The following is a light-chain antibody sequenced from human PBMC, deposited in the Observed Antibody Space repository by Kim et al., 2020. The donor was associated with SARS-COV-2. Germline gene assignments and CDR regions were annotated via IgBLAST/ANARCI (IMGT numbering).Light chain of an antibody. V-gene: IGLV1-47*01. CDR2: RDN. CDR1: NSNIENNH. CDR3: ATWDDSLRGVV. Sequence: GQSITVSCFGSNSNIENNHVYWYQQVARTAPKLLIYRDNQRPSGVPDRFSGSKSATSASLAISGLRSEDEADYYCATWDDSLRGVVFGGGTQLTVL. J-gene: IGLJ2*01.